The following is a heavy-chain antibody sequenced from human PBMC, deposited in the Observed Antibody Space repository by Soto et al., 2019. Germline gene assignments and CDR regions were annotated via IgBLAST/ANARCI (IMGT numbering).Heavy chain of an antibody. V-gene: IGHV4-34*01. D-gene: IGHD6-6*01. Sequence: PSETLSLTCAVYGGSFSGYYLSWIRQPPGKGLEWIGEINHSGSTNYNPSLKSRVTISVDTSKNQFSLKLSSVTAADTAVYYCARGAWQLDNWFDPWGQGTLVTVYS. CDR1: GGSFSGYY. CDR2: INHSGST. CDR3: ARGAWQLDNWFDP. J-gene: IGHJ5*02.